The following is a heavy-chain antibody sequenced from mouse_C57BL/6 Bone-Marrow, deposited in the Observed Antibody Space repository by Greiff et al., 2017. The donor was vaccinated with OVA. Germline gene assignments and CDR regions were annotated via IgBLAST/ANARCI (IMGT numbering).Heavy chain of an antibody. D-gene: IGHD4-1*01. V-gene: IGHV5-9-1*02. CDR3: TRDGNWAYAMDY. J-gene: IGHJ4*01. CDR2: ISSGGDYI. CDR1: GFTFSSYA. Sequence: EVQLVESGEGLVKPGGSLKLSCAASGFTFSSYAMSWVRQTPEKRLEWVAYISSGGDYIYYADTVKGRFPISRDNARNTLYLQMSSLKSEDTAMYYCTRDGNWAYAMDYWGQGTSVTVSS.